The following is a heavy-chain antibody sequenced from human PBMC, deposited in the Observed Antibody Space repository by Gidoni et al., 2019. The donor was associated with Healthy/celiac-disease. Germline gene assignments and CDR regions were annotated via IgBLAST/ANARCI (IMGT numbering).Heavy chain of an antibody. Sequence: EVQLLESGGGLVQPGGSIRLSYAASGLTFSSYALSWVRKAPGKGLEWVSAISGSGGSTYYADSVKGRFTISRDNSKNTLYLQMNSLRAEDTAVYYCAKETTVTPYYFDYWGQGTLVTVSS. V-gene: IGHV3-23*01. CDR3: AKETTVTPYYFDY. CDR1: GLTFSSYA. D-gene: IGHD4-17*01. J-gene: IGHJ4*02. CDR2: ISGSGGST.